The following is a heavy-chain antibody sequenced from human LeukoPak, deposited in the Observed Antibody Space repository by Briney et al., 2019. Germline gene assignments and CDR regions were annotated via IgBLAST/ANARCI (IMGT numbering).Heavy chain of an antibody. V-gene: IGHV3-23*01. CDR1: GFTFSSYA. D-gene: IGHD4-17*01. CDR3: AKGMTTVVY. J-gene: IGHJ4*02. CDR2: ISVSGGRT. Sequence: PGGSLRLSCAAPGFTFSSYAMSWVREAPGKGVEWVSAISVSGGRTYYADAVKGRFTISRDNSKNTLYLQMNSLRAEDTAVYYCAKGMTTVVYWGQGTLVTVSS.